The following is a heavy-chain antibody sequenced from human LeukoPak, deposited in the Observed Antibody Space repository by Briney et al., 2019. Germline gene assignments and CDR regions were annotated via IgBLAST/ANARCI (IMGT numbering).Heavy chain of an antibody. Sequence: GGSLRLSCAASGFTVISNYMSWVRQAPGKGLEWVSVIYSGGSTYYADSVKGRFTMSRDNSKNTLYLQMNSLRAEDTAVYYCAREGPSSSWYFDYWGQGTLVTVSS. CDR3: AREGPSSSWYFDY. CDR2: IYSGGST. J-gene: IGHJ4*02. CDR1: GFTVISNY. V-gene: IGHV3-53*01. D-gene: IGHD6-13*01.